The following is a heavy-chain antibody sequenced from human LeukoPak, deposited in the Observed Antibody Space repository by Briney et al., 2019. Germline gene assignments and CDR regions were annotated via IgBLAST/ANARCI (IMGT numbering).Heavy chain of an antibody. V-gene: IGHV1-3*01. Sequence: ASVKVSCKASGYTSTSYAMHWVRQAPGQRLEWMGWINAGNGNTKYSQKFQGRVTMTRDTSISTAYMELSRLRSDDTAVYYCARDPSAGSGCLVGPTCIVGATSNWFDPWGQGTLVTVSS. D-gene: IGHD1-26*01. CDR1: GYTSTSYA. J-gene: IGHJ5*02. CDR2: INAGNGNT. CDR3: ARDPSAGSGCLVGPTCIVGATSNWFDP.